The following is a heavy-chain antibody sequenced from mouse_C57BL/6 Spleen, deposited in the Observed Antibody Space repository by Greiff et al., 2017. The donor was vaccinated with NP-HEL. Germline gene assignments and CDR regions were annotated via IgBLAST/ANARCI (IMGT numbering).Heavy chain of an antibody. V-gene: IGHV1-80*01. CDR3: ARTSSGPAWCAY. D-gene: IGHD3-2*02. CDR2: IYPGDGDT. J-gene: IGHJ3*01. CDR1: GYAFSSYW. Sequence: QVQLQQSGAELVKPGASVKISCKASGYAFSSYWMNWVKQRPGKGLEWIGQIYPGDGDTNYNGKFKGKATLTADKSSSTAYMQLSSLTSEDSAVYFCARTSSGPAWCAYWGQGTLVTVSA.